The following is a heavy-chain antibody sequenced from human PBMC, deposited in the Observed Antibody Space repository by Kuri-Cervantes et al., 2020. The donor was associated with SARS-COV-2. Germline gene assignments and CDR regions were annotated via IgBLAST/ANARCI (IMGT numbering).Heavy chain of an antibody. CDR2: INHSGST. D-gene: IGHD2-2*01. J-gene: IGHJ3*02. Sequence: SETLSLTCAVYGGSFSGYYWSWIRQPPGKGLEWIGEINHSGSTNYNPSLKSRVTISVDTSKNQFSLKLSSVTAADTAVYYCARELDCSSTSCSSTKISPAAFGIWGQGTMVTVSS. CDR3: ARELDCSSTSCSSTKISPAAFGI. V-gene: IGHV4-34*01. CDR1: GGSFSGYY.